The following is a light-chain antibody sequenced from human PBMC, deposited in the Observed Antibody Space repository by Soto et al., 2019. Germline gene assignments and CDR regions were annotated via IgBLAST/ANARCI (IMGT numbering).Light chain of an antibody. CDR2: SNN. J-gene: IGLJ3*02. Sequence: QSVLSQPPSASGTPGQRVTISCSGSNSNIGSNTVNWYQQLPGTAPKLLIYSNNQRPSGVPDRFSGSRSGTSASLAISGLRSEDEADYYCAAWDDSLEVVFGGGTQLTVL. V-gene: IGLV1-44*01. CDR3: AAWDDSLEVV. CDR1: NSNIGSNT.